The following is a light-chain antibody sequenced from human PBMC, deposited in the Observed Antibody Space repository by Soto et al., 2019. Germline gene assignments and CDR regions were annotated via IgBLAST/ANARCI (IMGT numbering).Light chain of an antibody. CDR2: SAS. J-gene: IGKJ3*01. CDR3: QKCNSAPFT. CDR1: QGISSY. Sequence: DIQMTQSPSSLSASVGDRVTITCRASQGISSYLAWYQQKPGKVPKLLIYSASTFQSGVPSRFSGSGSGTDFTLTISSLQPEDVATYYCQKCNSAPFTFGPGTKVDIK. V-gene: IGKV1-27*01.